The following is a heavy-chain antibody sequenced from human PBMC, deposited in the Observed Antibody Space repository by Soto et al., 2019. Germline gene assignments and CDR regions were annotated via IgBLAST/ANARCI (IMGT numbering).Heavy chain of an antibody. Sequence: QVQLVQSGAEVKKPGSSVKVSCKASGDTFSSFTITWVRQAPGQGREWMGRIIPILAITNYAQKFQGRITITADKSTSTAYMELSGLTSQDTAAYYCARGDGDYDYWGQGSLVTVSS. D-gene: IGHD4-17*01. CDR2: IIPILAIT. CDR1: GDTFSSFT. CDR3: ARGDGDYDY. V-gene: IGHV1-69*04. J-gene: IGHJ4*02.